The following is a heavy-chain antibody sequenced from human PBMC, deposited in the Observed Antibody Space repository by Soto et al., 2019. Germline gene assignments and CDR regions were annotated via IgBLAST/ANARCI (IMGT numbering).Heavy chain of an antibody. Sequence: QIQLVQSGGEVKKPGASVKVSCKSSGYTFISHSTTWVRQAPGQGLEWMGRISAYNGNTNYAQKLQGRVTMTTDTSTSTAYMELRSLRSDDTAVYYCARGAFCGGAPGCRDMDVWGQGTTVTVSS. CDR3: ARGAFCGGAPGCRDMDV. V-gene: IGHV1-18*01. J-gene: IGHJ6*02. CDR2: ISAYNGNT. D-gene: IGHD2-21*01. CDR1: GYTFISHS.